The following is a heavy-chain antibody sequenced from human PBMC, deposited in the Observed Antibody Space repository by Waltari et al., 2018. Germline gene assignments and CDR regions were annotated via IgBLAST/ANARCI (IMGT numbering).Heavy chain of an antibody. CDR2: ISAGGEVT. CDR1: ELTCSNYV. Sequence: EVQLLESGGGLVQPGGSLRLSCVASELTCSNYVMNWLRQAPGKGLEWVSAISAGGEVTYDADAVKGRVTISTDKSKNPLYLQMNSRRAEDTDVYYCAKGPYCSGGNCYQPYFDYWGQGTLVTVSS. J-gene: IGHJ4*02. D-gene: IGHD2-15*01. CDR3: AKGPYCSGGNCYQPYFDY. V-gene: IGHV3-23*01.